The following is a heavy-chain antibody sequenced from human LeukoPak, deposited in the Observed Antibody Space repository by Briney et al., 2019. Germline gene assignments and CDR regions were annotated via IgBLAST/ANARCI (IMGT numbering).Heavy chain of an antibody. D-gene: IGHD6-19*01. Sequence: PSETLSLTCTVSGGSISSYYWSWIRQPPGKQLEWIGYIYYSGSTNYNPSLKSRVTISVDTSKNQFSLKLSSVTAADTAVYYCARSENYSSQAGTFDYWGQGTLVTVSS. CDR3: ARSENYSSQAGTFDY. J-gene: IGHJ4*02. CDR2: IYYSGST. V-gene: IGHV4-59*08. CDR1: GGSISSYY.